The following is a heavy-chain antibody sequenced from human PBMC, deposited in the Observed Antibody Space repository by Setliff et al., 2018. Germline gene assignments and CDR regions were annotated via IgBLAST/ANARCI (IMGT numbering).Heavy chain of an antibody. CDR2: FNPNSGDT. V-gene: IGHV1-2*06. CDR3: ARATTYSSGWYYEYNWFDP. CDR1: GYIFTGYY. D-gene: IGHD6-19*01. Sequence: ASVKVSCKASGYIFTGYYIHWVRQAPGQGLEWMGRFNPNSGDTNSAQKFQGRVTMTRDTSISTAYMELSRLRSDDTAVYYCARATTYSSGWYYEYNWFDPWGQGTLVTVSS. J-gene: IGHJ5*02.